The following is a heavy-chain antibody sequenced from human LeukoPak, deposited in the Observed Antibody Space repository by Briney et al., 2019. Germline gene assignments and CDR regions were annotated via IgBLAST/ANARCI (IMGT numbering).Heavy chain of an antibody. Sequence: SQTLSLTCTVSAGSISSYYWSWIRQPPGKGLEWIGDIYYSGSTNYNPSLKSRVTISVDTSKNQFSLRLSSVTAADTAVYYSARLASGSYGPLAPFDYWGQGTLVTVSS. CDR3: ARLASGSYGPLAPFDY. D-gene: IGHD1-26*01. V-gene: IGHV4-59*08. J-gene: IGHJ4*02. CDR2: IYYSGST. CDR1: AGSISSYY.